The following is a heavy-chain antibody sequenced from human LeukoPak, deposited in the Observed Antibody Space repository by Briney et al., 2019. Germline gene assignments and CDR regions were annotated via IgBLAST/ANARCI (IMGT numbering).Heavy chain of an antibody. CDR1: GGSISSSSYY. V-gene: IGHV4-39*07. CDR2: IYYSGST. D-gene: IGHD3-16*02. Sequence: SETLSLTCTVSGGSISSSSYYWGWIRQPPGKGLEWIGSIYYSGSTYYKLSLKSRVTISVDTSKNQFSLKLSSVTAADTAVYYCARGGHMITFGGVIDEDFDYWGQGTLVTVSS. J-gene: IGHJ4*02. CDR3: ARGGHMITFGGVIDEDFDY.